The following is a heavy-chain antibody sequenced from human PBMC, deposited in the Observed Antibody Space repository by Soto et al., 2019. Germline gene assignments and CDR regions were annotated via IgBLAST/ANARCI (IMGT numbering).Heavy chain of an antibody. D-gene: IGHD3-22*01. CDR3: ARGGYWRFDY. V-gene: IGHV4-34*01. CDR1: GGSFSNYA. CDR2: IYHNENS. J-gene: IGHJ4*02. Sequence: QVQLQQWGGGLLKPSETLSLSCTVYGGSFSNYAWSWIRQPPGRGLEWIGEIYHNENSVYNPSLRSRVTIAVDTSKIQFALKLSSVIDADTAVYFCARGGYWRFDYWGQGALVTVSS.